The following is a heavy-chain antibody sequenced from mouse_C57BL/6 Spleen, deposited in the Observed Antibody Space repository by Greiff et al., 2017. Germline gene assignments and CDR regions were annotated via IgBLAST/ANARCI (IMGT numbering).Heavy chain of an antibody. CDR3: ARGPSELGWFAY. D-gene: IGHD4-1*01. CDR2: IYPGSGNT. Sequence: QVQLQQSGAELVRPGASVKLSCKASGYTFTDYYINWVKQRPGQGLEWIARIYPGSGNTYYNEKFKGKATLTAEKSSSTAYMQLSSLTSEDSAVYFCARGPSELGWFAYWGQGTLVTVSA. CDR1: GYTFTDYY. V-gene: IGHV1-76*01. J-gene: IGHJ3*01.